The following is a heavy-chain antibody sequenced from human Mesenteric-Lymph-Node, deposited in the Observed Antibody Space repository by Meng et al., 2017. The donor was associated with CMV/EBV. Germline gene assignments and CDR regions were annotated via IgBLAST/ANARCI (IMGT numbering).Heavy chain of an antibody. V-gene: IGHV4-34*01. CDR2: INHSGST. CDR3: ARGSSYDILTGYFDY. D-gene: IGHD3-9*01. Sequence: GLLKPSGTLSVPWAVDGGLFGGSYWNWIRQSPEKGLEWIGEINHSGSTTYNPSFTSRIIITVDTSTNQISLNMSSVTAADTAVYYCARGSSYDILTGYFDYWGQGALVTVSS. J-gene: IGHJ4*02. CDR1: GGLFGGSY.